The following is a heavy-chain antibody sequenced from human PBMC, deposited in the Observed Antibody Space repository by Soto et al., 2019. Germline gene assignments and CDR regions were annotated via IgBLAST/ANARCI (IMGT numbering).Heavy chain of an antibody. CDR2: ISGSGGST. CDR1: GFTFSSYA. CDR3: AKITVTYYYDSSGPGSGGAFDI. J-gene: IGHJ3*02. D-gene: IGHD3-22*01. Sequence: GSLRLSCAASGFTFSSYAMSWVRQAPGKGLEWVSAISGSGGSTYYADSVKGRFTISRDNSKNTLYLQMNSLRAEDTAVYYCAKITVTYYYDSSGPGSGGAFDIWGQGTMVTVSS. V-gene: IGHV3-23*01.